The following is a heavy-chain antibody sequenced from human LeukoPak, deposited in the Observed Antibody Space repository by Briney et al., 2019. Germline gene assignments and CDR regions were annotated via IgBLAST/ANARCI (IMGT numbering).Heavy chain of an antibody. CDR2: IKQDGSEQ. Sequence: PGGSLRLSCAASGFTVSSNFMSWVRQAPGKGLEWVANIKQDGSEQYYVDSVRGRFTISRDNAKNSLYLQMNSLRVEDTAVYYCAILGDGSFVYWGQGSLVTVSS. CDR3: AILGDGSFVY. CDR1: GFTVSSNF. J-gene: IGHJ4*02. D-gene: IGHD5-24*01. V-gene: IGHV3-7*01.